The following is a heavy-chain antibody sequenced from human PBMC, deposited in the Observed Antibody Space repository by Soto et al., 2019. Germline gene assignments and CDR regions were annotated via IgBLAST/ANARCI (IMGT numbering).Heavy chain of an antibody. CDR1: SGSISSSNW. CDR3: ARNGDMVRGVTAGDAFDI. D-gene: IGHD3-10*01. J-gene: IGHJ3*02. Sequence: PSETLSLTCAVSSGSISSSNWWSWVRQPPGKGLEWIGEIYHSGSTNYNPSLKSRVTISVDKSKNQFSLKLSSVTAADTVVYYCARNGDMVRGVTAGDAFDIWGQGTMVTVS. CDR2: IYHSGST. V-gene: IGHV4-4*02.